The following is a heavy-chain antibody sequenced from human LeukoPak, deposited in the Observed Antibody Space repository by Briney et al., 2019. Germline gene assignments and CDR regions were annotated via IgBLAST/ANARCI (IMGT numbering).Heavy chain of an antibody. CDR2: INSDGSWT. CDR3: VSFYETY. CDR1: GNYW. D-gene: IGHD2/OR15-2a*01. V-gene: IGHV3-74*01. Sequence: GGSLRLSCAASGNYWMHWVRQAPGKGLAWVSHINSDGSWTSYADSVKGRFTISKDNAKNTVYLQMNSLRAEDTAVYYCVSFYETYWGRGTLVTVSS. J-gene: IGHJ4*02.